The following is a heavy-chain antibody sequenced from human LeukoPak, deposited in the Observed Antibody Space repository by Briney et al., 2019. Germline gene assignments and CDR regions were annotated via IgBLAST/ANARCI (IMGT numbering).Heavy chain of an antibody. V-gene: IGHV1-46*01. CDR2: INPSGGST. Sequence: GASVKVSCKASGYTFISYYMHWVRQAPGQGLEWMGIINPSGGSTSYARKFQGRVTMTRDMSASTVYMELSSLRSEDTAVYYCATDSGSSSLALFDYWGQGTLVTVSS. D-gene: IGHD6-6*01. CDR1: GYTFISYY. J-gene: IGHJ4*02. CDR3: ATDSGSSSLALFDY.